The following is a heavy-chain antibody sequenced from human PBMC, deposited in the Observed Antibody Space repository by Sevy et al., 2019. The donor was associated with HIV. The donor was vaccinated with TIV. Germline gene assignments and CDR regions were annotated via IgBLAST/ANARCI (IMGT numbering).Heavy chain of an antibody. V-gene: IGHV3-48*02. CDR1: GFTFSNYN. Sequence: GGSLRLSCAASGFTFSNYNMKWVRQAPGKGLEWVSYISSSSGTIYYADSVKGRFTISRDNAKNSLYLQMNSLRDEATAVYYCARGVSRAFDIWGQGTMVTVSS. D-gene: IGHD2-8*01. CDR3: ARGVSRAFDI. CDR2: ISSSSGTI. J-gene: IGHJ3*02.